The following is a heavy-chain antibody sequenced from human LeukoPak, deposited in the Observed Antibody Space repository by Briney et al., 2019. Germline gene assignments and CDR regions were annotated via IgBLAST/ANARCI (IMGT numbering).Heavy chain of an antibody. CDR3: ARVLQNYYHLDV. Sequence: SETLSLTCTVSGVSINSHYWSWIRQPPGKGLEWIGFIYDSGSANYKSSLESRVIMTLDTSKNQFSLKLNSVTAADTAVYYCARVLQNYYHLDVWGKGTTVTVSS. CDR2: IYDSGSA. V-gene: IGHV4-59*11. CDR1: GVSINSHY. D-gene: IGHD3-3*01. J-gene: IGHJ6*03.